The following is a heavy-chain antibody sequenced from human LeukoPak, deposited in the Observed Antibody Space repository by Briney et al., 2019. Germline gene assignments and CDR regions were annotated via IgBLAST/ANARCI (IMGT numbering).Heavy chain of an antibody. CDR2: IYYSGST. CDR3: ARGSGYYYVDFDY. Sequence: GSLRLSCAVSGFTFNNYGMSWVRQPPGKGLEWIGSIYYSGSTYYNPSLKSRVTISVDTSKNQFSLKLSSVTAADTAVYYCARGSGYYYVDFDYWGQGTLVTASS. J-gene: IGHJ4*02. D-gene: IGHD3-22*01. CDR1: GFTFNNYG. V-gene: IGHV4-39*01.